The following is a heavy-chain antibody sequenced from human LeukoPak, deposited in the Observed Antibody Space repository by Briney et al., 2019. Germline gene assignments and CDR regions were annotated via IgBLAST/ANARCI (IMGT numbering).Heavy chain of an antibody. Sequence: PGGSLRLSCAASGFTFSSYAMSWVRQVPGKGLEWVSAMSGSGSDTYYVDSVKGRFAISRDNSKSTLYLHMNSLRAEDTAVYYCAKDLGGEGGSGFPGYWGQGTLVTVSS. CDR1: GFTFSSYA. CDR3: AKDLGGEGGSGFPGY. CDR2: MSGSGSDT. D-gene: IGHD3-10*01. V-gene: IGHV3-23*01. J-gene: IGHJ4*02.